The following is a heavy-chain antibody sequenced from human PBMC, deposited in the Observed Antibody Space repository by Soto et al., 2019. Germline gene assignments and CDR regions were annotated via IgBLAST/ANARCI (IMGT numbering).Heavy chain of an antibody. CDR1: GGSFTSYS. Sequence: QVQLVQSGAEVKKPGSSLKLSCGASGGSFTSYSISWLRQAPGQGLEWMGGIIPVFGTTSYAQRLQGRVTITADESTSTAYLDLSSLISEDTAVYYCARDPRIYCTSSSCHSYFDSWGQGTLVTVSS. CDR2: IIPVFGTT. D-gene: IGHD2-2*01. CDR3: ARDPRIYCTSSSCHSYFDS. J-gene: IGHJ4*02. V-gene: IGHV1-69*01.